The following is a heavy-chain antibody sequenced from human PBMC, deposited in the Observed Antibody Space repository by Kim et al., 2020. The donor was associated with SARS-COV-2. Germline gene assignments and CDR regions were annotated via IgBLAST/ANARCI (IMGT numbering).Heavy chain of an antibody. D-gene: IGHD6-6*01. Sequence: GGSLRLSCAASGFTFSSYAMHWVRQAPGKGLEWVAVISYDGSNKYYADSVKGRFTISRDNSKNTLYLQMNSLRAEDTAVYYCARALVRIAARPPDYWGQGTLVTVSS. CDR1: GFTFSSYA. CDR3: ARALVRIAARPPDY. J-gene: IGHJ4*02. V-gene: IGHV3-30-3*01. CDR2: ISYDGSNK.